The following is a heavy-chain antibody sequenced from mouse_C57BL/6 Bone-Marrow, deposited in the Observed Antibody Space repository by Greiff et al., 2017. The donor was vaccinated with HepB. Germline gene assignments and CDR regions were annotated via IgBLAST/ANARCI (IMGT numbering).Heavy chain of an antibody. V-gene: IGHV5-4*01. J-gene: IGHJ2*01. CDR3: ARDRDGSSLYYFDY. CDR2: ISDGGSYT. Sequence: EVHLVESGGGLVKPGGSLKLSCAASGFTFGSYAMSWVRQTPEKRLEGVATISDGGSYTYYPDNVKGRFTISRDNAKNNLYLQMSHLKSEDTAMYYCARDRDGSSLYYFDYWGQGTTLTVSS. CDR1: GFTFGSYA. D-gene: IGHD1-1*01.